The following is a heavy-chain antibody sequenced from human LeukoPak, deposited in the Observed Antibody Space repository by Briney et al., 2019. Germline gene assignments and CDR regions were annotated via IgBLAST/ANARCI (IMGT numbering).Heavy chain of an antibody. CDR2: INWNSDSI. Sequence: HPGGSLRLPCAVSGFTFDDYAMHWVRQVPGKGLEWVSGINWNSDSIGYADSVKGRFTISRDNAKNSLYLQLNSLRAEDTAVYYCARVLHKRNYDSSDYYGSWGQGTLVTVSS. J-gene: IGHJ5*02. D-gene: IGHD3-22*01. V-gene: IGHV3-9*01. CDR1: GFTFDDYA. CDR3: ARVLHKRNYDSSDYYGS.